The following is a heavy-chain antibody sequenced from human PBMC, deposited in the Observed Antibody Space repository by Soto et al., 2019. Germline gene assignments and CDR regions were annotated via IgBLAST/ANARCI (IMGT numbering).Heavy chain of an antibody. D-gene: IGHD6-13*01. CDR1: GYTFTSYG. V-gene: IGHV1-18*01. CDR3: ARDNGSPIAEAGTNYFDY. J-gene: IGHJ4*02. Sequence: ASVKVSCKASGYTFTSYGISWVRQAPGQGLEWMGWISAYNGNTNYAQKLQGRVTMTTDTSTSTAYMELRSLRSDDTAVYYCARDNGSPIAEAGTNYFDYWGQGTLVTVSP. CDR2: ISAYNGNT.